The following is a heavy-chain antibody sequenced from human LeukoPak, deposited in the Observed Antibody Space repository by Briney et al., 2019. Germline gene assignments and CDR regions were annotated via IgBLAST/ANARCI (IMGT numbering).Heavy chain of an antibody. CDR1: GYTFTGYF. J-gene: IGHJ4*02. CDR2: ISPNSGGT. D-gene: IGHD1-26*01. Sequence: ASVKVSCKASGYTFTGYFIHWVRQAPGQGLEWMGWISPNSGGTNYAQKFQGRVTMTRDTSISTAYMELSRLRSDDTAVYYCAIDSYGALDYWGQGTLVTVSS. CDR3: AIDSYGALDY. V-gene: IGHV1-2*02.